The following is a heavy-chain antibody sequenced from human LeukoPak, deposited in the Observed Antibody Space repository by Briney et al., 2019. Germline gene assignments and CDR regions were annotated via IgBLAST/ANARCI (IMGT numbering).Heavy chain of an antibody. V-gene: IGHV3-33*06. D-gene: IGHD3-22*01. Sequence: GGSLRLSCAASGFTFSSYGMHWVRQAPGKGLEWVAVIWYDGSNKYYADSVKGRFTISRDNSKNTLYLQMNSLRAEDMAVYYCAKDLFISGYYDSSGYDDAFDIWGQGTMVTVSS. J-gene: IGHJ3*02. CDR2: IWYDGSNK. CDR3: AKDLFISGYYDSSGYDDAFDI. CDR1: GFTFSSYG.